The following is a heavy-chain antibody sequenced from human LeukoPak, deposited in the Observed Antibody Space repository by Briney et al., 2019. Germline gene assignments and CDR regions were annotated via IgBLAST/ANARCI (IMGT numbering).Heavy chain of an antibody. Sequence: ASVKVSCKVSGHTISDLSVHWVRQAPGKGLEWVGGLQPEDVETVYAQSFQGRVTMTEDPSTDTAYMETNSLRSEDTAVYYCAAVLIHGAHLSYWGQGTLVTVSS. D-gene: IGHD4/OR15-4a*01. J-gene: IGHJ4*02. CDR1: GHTISDLS. CDR3: AAVLIHGAHLSY. V-gene: IGHV1-24*01. CDR2: LQPEDVET.